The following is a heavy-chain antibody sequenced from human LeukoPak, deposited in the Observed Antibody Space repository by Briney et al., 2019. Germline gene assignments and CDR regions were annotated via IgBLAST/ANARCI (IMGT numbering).Heavy chain of an antibody. V-gene: IGHV3-23*01. J-gene: IGHJ4*02. CDR2: ISGSGGNT. CDR1: GFTFSSYS. D-gene: IGHD3-22*01. CDR3: AKGLDSSAFGVDY. Sequence: GGSLRLSCAASGFTFSSYSMNWVRQAPGKGLEWVSTISGSGGNTYYADSVKGRFTISRDNSKNTLYLQMNSLRAEDTAVYYCAKGLDSSAFGVDYWGQGNLVTVSS.